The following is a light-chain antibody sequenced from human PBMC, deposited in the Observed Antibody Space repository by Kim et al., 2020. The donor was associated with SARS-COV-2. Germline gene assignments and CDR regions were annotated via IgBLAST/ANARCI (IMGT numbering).Light chain of an antibody. J-gene: IGKJ4*01. CDR2: KAS. V-gene: IGKV1-5*03. CDR3: QQYNSYPVT. Sequence: DIQMTQSPSTLSASVGDRVTITCRASQSISSWLAWYQQKPGKAPKLLIYKASSLESGVPSRFGGSESGTEFTLTISSLQPDDFATYYCQQYNSYPVTFGGGTKVEI. CDR1: QSISSW.